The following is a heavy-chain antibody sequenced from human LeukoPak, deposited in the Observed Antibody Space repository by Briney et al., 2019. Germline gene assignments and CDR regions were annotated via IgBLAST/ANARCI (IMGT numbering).Heavy chain of an antibody. J-gene: IGHJ4*02. V-gene: IGHV3-21*01. CDR3: ARDAGNSSSWNDFDY. D-gene: IGHD6-13*01. Sequence: GGSLRLSCAASGFTFSSYSMNWVRQAPGKGLEWVSSIRSSSTYIYFADSVKGRFTISRDNAQNSLYLQMNSLRAEDTAVYYCARDAGNSSSWNDFDYWGQGTLVTVSS. CDR2: IRSSSTYI. CDR1: GFTFSSYS.